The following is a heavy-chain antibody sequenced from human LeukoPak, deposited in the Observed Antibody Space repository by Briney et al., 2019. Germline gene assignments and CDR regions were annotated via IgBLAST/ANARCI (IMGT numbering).Heavy chain of an antibody. V-gene: IGHV4-61*01. D-gene: IGHD2-15*01. CDR3: ARGPRGYCSGGSCYHY. CDR1: GASVSSESYY. CDR2: IYYIGNT. Sequence: PSETLSLTCTVSGASVSSESYYWSWIRQPPGKGLEWIGYIYYIGNTNYSPSLKSRVTISVDTSKNQFSLRLSSVTAADTAVYYCARGPRGYCSGGSCYHYWGQGTLVTVSS. J-gene: IGHJ4*02.